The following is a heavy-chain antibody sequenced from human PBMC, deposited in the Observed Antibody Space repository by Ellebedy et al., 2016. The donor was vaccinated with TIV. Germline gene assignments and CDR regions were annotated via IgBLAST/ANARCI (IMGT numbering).Heavy chain of an antibody. CDR1: GFSFSDYW. D-gene: IGHD3-10*01. Sequence: PGGSLRLSCATSGFSFSDYWLAWVRQAPGKGLEWVANIREDGGDKYYLDSVKGRFTISRDNAKNSLYLQMDSLRAEDTAVYFCARAPRGGTDYWGQGTLVTVSS. V-gene: IGHV3-7*03. CDR2: IREDGGDK. J-gene: IGHJ4*02. CDR3: ARAPRGGTDY.